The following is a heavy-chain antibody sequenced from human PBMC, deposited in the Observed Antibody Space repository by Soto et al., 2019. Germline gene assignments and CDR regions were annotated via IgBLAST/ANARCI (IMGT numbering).Heavy chain of an antibody. CDR1: GFRYDDYA. J-gene: IGHJ6*02. V-gene: IGHV3-9*01. CDR2: ISWNSGTI. D-gene: IGHD2-8*02. Sequence: EVKVVESGGGLVQPGRSLRLSCAASGFRYDDYAMHWVRQAPGKGLEWISGISWNSGTIGYADSVKGRFTISRDNAKNSLYLQMNRLRADDTALYYCAKSTGGTANGMGVWGQGTTVTVSS. CDR3: AKSTGGTANGMGV.